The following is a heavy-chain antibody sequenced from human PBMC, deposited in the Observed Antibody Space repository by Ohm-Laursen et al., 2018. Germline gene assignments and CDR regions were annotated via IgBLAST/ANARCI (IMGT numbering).Heavy chain of an antibody. Sequence: GASVKVSCKSSGYTFSTYDIVWVRQAAGQGPEWMGWMNPNSGNTGYSGDTGYQHKFRGRITMTRDTPISTAYMELSGLTSEDTATYYCARAVRNQLVSDYWGQGTLVTVSS. V-gene: IGHV1-8*01. CDR1: GYTFSTYD. J-gene: IGHJ4*02. CDR3: ARAVRNQLVSDY. D-gene: IGHD2-2*01. CDR2: MNPNSGNTGYSGDT.